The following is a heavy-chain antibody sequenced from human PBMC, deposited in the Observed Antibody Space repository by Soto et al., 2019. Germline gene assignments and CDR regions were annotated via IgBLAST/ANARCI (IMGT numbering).Heavy chain of an antibody. CDR2: IYWHDDK. D-gene: IGHD7-27*01. Sequence: QITLKESGPTLVKPTQTLTLTCTFSGFSLGTSGVGVGWIRQRPGKALEWLALIYWHDDKRYSPSLKSRLSITKDTSKNQVVLTLFNVDPVDTATYYCAHIPFSGECFDYWGQGTLVTVSS. CDR1: GFSLGTSGVG. V-gene: IGHV2-5*01. CDR3: AHIPFSGECFDY. J-gene: IGHJ4*02.